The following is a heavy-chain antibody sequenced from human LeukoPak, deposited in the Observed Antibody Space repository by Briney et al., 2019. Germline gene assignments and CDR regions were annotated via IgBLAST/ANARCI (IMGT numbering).Heavy chain of an antibody. CDR2: MYDSGTT. Sequence: SETLSLTCTVSGGSISSHYWTWLRQPPGKGLECLGYMYDSGTTNYNPSLKSRVTISMGTSRNQFSLRLTSVTAADTAVYFCARGSRRVAPYPKKVDHYYMDVWGKGTTVIVS. CDR1: GGSISSHY. V-gene: IGHV4-59*11. D-gene: IGHD2-15*01. CDR3: ARGSRRVAPYPKKVDHYYMDV. J-gene: IGHJ6*03.